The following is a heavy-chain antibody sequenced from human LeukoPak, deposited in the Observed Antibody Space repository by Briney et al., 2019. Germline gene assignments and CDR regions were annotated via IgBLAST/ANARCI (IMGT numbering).Heavy chain of an antibody. CDR2: INAGNGNT. V-gene: IGHV1-3*01. J-gene: IGHJ4*02. CDR3: ATPWTAAGYYFDY. Sequence: ASVKVSCKASGYTFTSYAMHWVRQAPGQRLEWMGWINAGNGNTKYSQKFQGRVTITRDTSASTAYMELSSLRSEDTAVYYRATPWTAAGYYFDYWGQGALVTVSS. D-gene: IGHD6-13*01. CDR1: GYTFTSYA.